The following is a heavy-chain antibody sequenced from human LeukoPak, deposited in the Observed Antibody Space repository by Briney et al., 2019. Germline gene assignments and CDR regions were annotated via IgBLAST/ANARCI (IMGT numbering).Heavy chain of an antibody. Sequence: GGSLRLSCAVSGFTVSSNSWSWVRQAPGKGLEWVSFIYSGGNTHSSDSVKGRFTISRDNSKNTLYLQMNSLRAEDTAVYYCASVGYSGSYRGLNFDYWGQGTLVTVSS. D-gene: IGHD1-26*01. CDR3: ASVGYSGSYRGLNFDY. CDR1: GFTVSSNS. V-gene: IGHV3-53*01. CDR2: IYSGGNT. J-gene: IGHJ4*02.